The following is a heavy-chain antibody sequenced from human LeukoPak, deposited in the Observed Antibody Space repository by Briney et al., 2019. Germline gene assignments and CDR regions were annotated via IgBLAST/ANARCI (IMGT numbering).Heavy chain of an antibody. CDR1: GGTFSSYA. J-gene: IGHJ3*02. V-gene: IGHV1-69*13. CDR3: ARETRYSGSYYGDAFDI. CDR2: IIPIFGTA. Sequence: GASVKVSCKASGGTFSSYAISWVRQAPGQGLEWMGGIIPIFGTANYAQRFQGRVTITADESTSTAYMELSSLRSDDTAVYYCARETRYSGSYYGDAFDIWGQGTMVTVSS. D-gene: IGHD1-26*01.